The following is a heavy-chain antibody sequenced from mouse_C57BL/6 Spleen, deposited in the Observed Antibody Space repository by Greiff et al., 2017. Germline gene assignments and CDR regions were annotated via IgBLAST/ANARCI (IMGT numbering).Heavy chain of an antibody. J-gene: IGHJ4*01. CDR1: GYTFTSYW. D-gene: IGHD2-4*01. CDR3: ARHYDYPYYAIDY. V-gene: IGHV1-72*01. Sequence: QVQLQQPGAELVKPGASVKLSCKASGYTFTSYWMHWVKQRPGRGLEWIGRIDPNSGGTKYNEKFKSKATLTVDKPSSTAYMQLSSLTSEDSAVYYCARHYDYPYYAIDYWGQGTSVTVSS. CDR2: IDPNSGGT.